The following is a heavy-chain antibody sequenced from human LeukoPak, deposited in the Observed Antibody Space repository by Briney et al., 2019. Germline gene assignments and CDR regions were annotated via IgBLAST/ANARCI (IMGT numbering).Heavy chain of an antibody. CDR3: ARVGIAAAGLDC. CDR1: GFTVSSNY. CDR2: IYSGGST. D-gene: IGHD6-13*01. J-gene: IGHJ4*02. V-gene: IGHV3-53*01. Sequence: GSLRLSCAASGFTVSSNYMSWVRQAPGKGQEWVSVIYSGGSTYYADSVKGRFTISRDNSKNTLYLQMNSLRAEDTAVYYCARVGIAAAGLDCWGQGTLVTVSS.